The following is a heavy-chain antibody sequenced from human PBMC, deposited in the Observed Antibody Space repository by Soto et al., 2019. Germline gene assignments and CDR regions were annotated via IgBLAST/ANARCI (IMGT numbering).Heavy chain of an antibody. CDR1: GGSFSGYY. V-gene: IGHV4-34*01. CDR2: INHSGST. CDR3: ARGRPSIWGSYRYGLYYMDV. Sequence: SQTLSLTCAVYGGSFSGYYWSWIRQPPGKGLEWIGEINHSGSTNYNPSLKSRVTISVDTSKNQFSLKLSSVTAADTAVYYCARGRPSIWGSYRYGLYYMDVWGKGTTVTVSS. J-gene: IGHJ6*03. D-gene: IGHD3-16*02.